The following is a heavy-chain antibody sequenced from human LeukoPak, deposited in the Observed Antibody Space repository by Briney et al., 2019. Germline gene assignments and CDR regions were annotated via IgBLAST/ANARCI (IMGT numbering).Heavy chain of an antibody. CDR1: GFTVSSNY. J-gene: IGHJ5*02. CDR2: IYSGGST. D-gene: IGHD2-15*01. CDR3: AKCSGGNCYHSDDH. Sequence: GGSLRLSCAASGFTVSSNYMSWVRQAPGKGLEWVSVIYSGGSTFYADSVKGRFTISRDNSKNTLYLQMNSLRAEDTAVYYCAKCSGGNCYHSDDHWGQGTLVTVSP. V-gene: IGHV3-53*01.